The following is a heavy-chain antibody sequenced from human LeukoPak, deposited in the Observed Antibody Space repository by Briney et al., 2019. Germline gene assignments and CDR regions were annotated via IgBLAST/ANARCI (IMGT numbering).Heavy chain of an antibody. CDR2: ISTDNGDT. V-gene: IGHV1-18*01. CDR1: GYSFTTYG. CDR3: ARFWSGYLPDY. D-gene: IGHD3-3*01. J-gene: IGHJ4*02. Sequence: ASVRVSCKPSGYSFTTYGIGWVRQAPGQGLEWMGLISTDNGDTNYAPNFQGRVAMTTDTSTSTAYMELRSLRSDDTAVYYCARFWSGYLPDYWGQGTPVTVSS.